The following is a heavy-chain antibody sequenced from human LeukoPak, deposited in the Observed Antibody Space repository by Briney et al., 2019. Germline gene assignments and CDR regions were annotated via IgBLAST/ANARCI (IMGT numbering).Heavy chain of an antibody. D-gene: IGHD3-16*01. J-gene: IGHJ4*02. CDR2: ISSGSSPK. CDR3: ARGDDGAY. V-gene: IGHV3-48*04. Sequence: GGSLRLSCAASGFTFDIYGMNWIRQAPGKALEWVSHISSGSSPKYYADSVRGRFTISRDNAKKSLYLQMNSLRVEDTAVYYCARGDDGAYWGQGTLVTVSS. CDR1: GFTFDIYG.